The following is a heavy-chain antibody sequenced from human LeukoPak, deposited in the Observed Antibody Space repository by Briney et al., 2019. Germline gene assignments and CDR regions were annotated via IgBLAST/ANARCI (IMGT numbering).Heavy chain of an antibody. V-gene: IGHV1-8*01. CDR3: AGSRGHYYGMDV. D-gene: IGHD5/OR15-5a*01. Sequence: ASVKVSCKASGYTFTSYDINWVRQATGQGLEWMGWMNPNSGNTGYAQKFQGRVTMTRNTSISTAYMELSSVRSEDTAVYYCAGSRGHYYGMDVWGQGTTVTVSS. CDR1: GYTFTSYD. J-gene: IGHJ6*02. CDR2: MNPNSGNT.